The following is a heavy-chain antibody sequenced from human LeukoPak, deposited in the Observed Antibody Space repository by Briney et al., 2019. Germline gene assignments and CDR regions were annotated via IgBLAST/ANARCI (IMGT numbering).Heavy chain of an antibody. D-gene: IGHD2-2*03. V-gene: IGHV1-2*02. CDR1: GYTFTGYY. Sequence: ASVKVSCKSSGYTFTGYYMHWVRQAPGQGLEWMGGINPNSGGTKYAQKFQGRVTITRDTAISRAYMELSRRRSEDTDVNLWSSSGYCSSTSCYGVLYYWGHGTLVTASS. CDR3: SSSGYCSSTSCYGVLYY. J-gene: IGHJ4*01. CDR2: INPNSGGT.